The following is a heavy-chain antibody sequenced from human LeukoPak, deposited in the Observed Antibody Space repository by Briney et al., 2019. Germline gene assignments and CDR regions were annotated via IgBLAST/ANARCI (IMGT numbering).Heavy chain of an antibody. CDR3: ARGQPPSYYDMDV. V-gene: IGHV3-33*08. Sequence: PGGSLRLSCSASGFTFSSYGMHWVLQAPGTGREWVAVIWSDGITTYYADSVKGRFTISRDNSKNTLYLQINSLRAEDTAVYYCARGQPPSYYDMDVWGQGTTVTVSS. CDR2: IWSDGITT. D-gene: IGHD6-13*01. CDR1: GFTFSSYG. J-gene: IGHJ6*02.